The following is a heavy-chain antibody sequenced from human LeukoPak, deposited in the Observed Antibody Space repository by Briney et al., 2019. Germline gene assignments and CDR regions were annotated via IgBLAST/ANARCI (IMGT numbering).Heavy chain of an antibody. Sequence: SETLSLTCTVSGGSISSYYWSWIRQPPGKGLEWIGYIYCSGSTNYNPSLKSRVTISVDTSKNQFSLKLSSVTAADTAVYYCARVGDGYTDDYWGQGTLVTVSS. D-gene: IGHD5-24*01. J-gene: IGHJ4*02. V-gene: IGHV4-59*01. CDR1: GGSISSYY. CDR3: ARVGDGYTDDY. CDR2: IYCSGST.